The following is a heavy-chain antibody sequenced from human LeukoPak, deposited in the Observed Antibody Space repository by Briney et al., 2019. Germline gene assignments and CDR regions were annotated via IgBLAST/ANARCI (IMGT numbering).Heavy chain of an antibody. CDR3: VRDWGGSYDFWSGYTAPVNWFDP. J-gene: IGHJ5*02. CDR2: MKQDGSEK. D-gene: IGHD3-3*01. V-gene: IGHV3-7*01. CDR1: GFTFSSYW. Sequence: GGSLRLSCAASGFTFSSYWMSWVRQAPGKGLEWVANMKQDGSEKYYVDSVKGRFTISRDNAKNSLYLQMNSLRAEDTAVYYCVRDWGGSYDFWSGYTAPVNWFDPWGQGTLVTVSS.